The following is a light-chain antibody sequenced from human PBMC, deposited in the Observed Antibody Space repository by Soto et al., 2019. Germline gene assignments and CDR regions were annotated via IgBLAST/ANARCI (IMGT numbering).Light chain of an antibody. CDR1: QSISSW. CDR3: QQYNSYAYT. J-gene: IGKJ2*01. V-gene: IGKV1-5*01. CDR2: DAS. Sequence: DIQMTQSPSTLSASVGDRVTITCRASQSISSWLAWYQQKPGKAPKLLIYDASSLESGAPSWSVGSGSAAEFTLTISSLQPDDFASYYDQQYNSYAYTFGQGTKLEIK.